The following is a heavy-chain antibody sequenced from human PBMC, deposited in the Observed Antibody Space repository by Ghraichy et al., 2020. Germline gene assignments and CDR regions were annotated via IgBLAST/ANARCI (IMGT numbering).Heavy chain of an antibody. CDR3: GAGVFLDTMALFDY. CDR1: GYSISSGYY. CDR2: IYHSGST. J-gene: IGHJ4*02. V-gene: IGHV4-38-2*02. Sequence: SETLSLTCTVSGYSISSGYYWGWIRQPPGKGLEWIGSIYHSGSTYYNPSLKSRVTISVDTSKNQFSLKLSSVTVADTAMYYCGAGVFLDTMALFDYWGQGTLVTVSS. D-gene: IGHD3-10*01.